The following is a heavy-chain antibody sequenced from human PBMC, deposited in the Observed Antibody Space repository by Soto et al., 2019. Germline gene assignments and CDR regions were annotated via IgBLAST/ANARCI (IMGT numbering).Heavy chain of an antibody. CDR1: GGPFSGYY. CDR2: INHSGST. CDR3: ARRYSSGFDY. D-gene: IGHD6-19*01. Sequence: PSETLSLTCAVYGGPFSGYYWNWIRQPPGKGLEWIGEINHSGSTNYNPSLKSRVTISVDTSKNQFSLKLSSVTAADTAVYYCARRYSSGFDYWGQGTLVTVSS. V-gene: IGHV4-34*01. J-gene: IGHJ4*02.